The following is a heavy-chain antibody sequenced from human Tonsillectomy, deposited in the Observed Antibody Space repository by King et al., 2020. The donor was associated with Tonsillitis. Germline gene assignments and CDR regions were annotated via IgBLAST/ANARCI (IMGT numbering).Heavy chain of an antibody. CDR3: ARDGSAYYYMDV. J-gene: IGHJ6*03. Sequence: VQLVESGGGVVQPGRSLRLSCAASGFTFSSYGMHWVRQAPGKGLEWVAVLWYNGRNKYYADSVKGRFTISRDNAKNTLYLQMNSLRPEDTAVYYCARDGSAYYYMDVWGKGTTVTVSS. D-gene: IGHD2-2*03. V-gene: IGHV3-33*08. CDR2: LWYNGRNK. CDR1: GFTFSSYG.